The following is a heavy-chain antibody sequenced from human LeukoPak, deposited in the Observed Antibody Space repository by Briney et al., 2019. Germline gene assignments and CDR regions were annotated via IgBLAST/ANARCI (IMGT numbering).Heavy chain of an antibody. CDR3: ARREATTEYFDF. J-gene: IGHJ4*02. D-gene: IGHD1-7*01. V-gene: IGHV5-51*01. CDR2: IYPGDSDT. CDR1: GYSFTNYW. Sequence: GESLKISCKGSGYSFTNYWIAWVRQMPGKGLEWMGVIYPGDSDTRYNPSFQGQVTISADRSFGTAYLQWSSLKASDSAMYYCARREATTEYFDFWGQGTLVSVSS.